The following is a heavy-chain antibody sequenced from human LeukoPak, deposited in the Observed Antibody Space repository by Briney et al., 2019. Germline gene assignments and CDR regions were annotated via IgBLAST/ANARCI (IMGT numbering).Heavy chain of an antibody. Sequence: SETLSLTCAVYGGSFSGYYWSWIRQTPGKGLEWIGEINHSGSTNYNPSLKSRVTIFVDTSKNQFSLKLSSVTAADTAVYYCAREAGSYDSSGYYSLYYSFDYWGQGTLVTVSS. D-gene: IGHD3-22*01. CDR2: INHSGST. J-gene: IGHJ4*02. V-gene: IGHV4-34*01. CDR1: GGSFSGYY. CDR3: AREAGSYDSSGYYSLYYSFDY.